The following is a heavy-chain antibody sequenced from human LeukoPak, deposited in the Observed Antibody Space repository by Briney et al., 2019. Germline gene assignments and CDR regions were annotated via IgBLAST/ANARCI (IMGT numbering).Heavy chain of an antibody. J-gene: IGHJ4*02. CDR3: ARGIRPFDY. V-gene: IGHV4-59*01. Sequence: SETLSLTCTVSGGSISSYYWSWIRRPPGKGLEWIGYVHNSGSTNYNPSLKSRVTISVDTSKNQFSLKLSSVTAADTAVYYCARGIRPFDYWGQGTLVTVSS. CDR2: VHNSGST. D-gene: IGHD1-14*01. CDR1: GGSISSYY.